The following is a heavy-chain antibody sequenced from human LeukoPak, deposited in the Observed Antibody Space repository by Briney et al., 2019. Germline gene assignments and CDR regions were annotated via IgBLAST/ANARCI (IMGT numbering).Heavy chain of an antibody. D-gene: IGHD1-26*01. Sequence: ASVKVSCKASRYTFTSYYMHWVRQAPGQGLEWMGIINPSGGSTSYAQKFQGRVTMTRDTSISTAYLDLSRLRSDDTAVYYCAIGSGATPLYYYYMDVWGTGTTVTISS. CDR3: AIGSGATPLYYYYMDV. V-gene: IGHV1-46*01. J-gene: IGHJ6*03. CDR2: INPSGGST. CDR1: RYTFTSYY.